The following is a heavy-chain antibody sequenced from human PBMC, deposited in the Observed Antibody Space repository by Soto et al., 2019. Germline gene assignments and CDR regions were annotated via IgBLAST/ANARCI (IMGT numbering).Heavy chain of an antibody. J-gene: IGHJ4*02. CDR3: ATDDSSVLEYFDY. Sequence: GVSLRLSCAASGFSFSDHYMSCIRQGPGKGLEWVSYIRSSTFYTTYADSVKGRFTISRDNGKNSLYLQMNSLRAEDTAVYYCATDDSSVLEYFDYWGQGILVTVSS. D-gene: IGHD3-22*01. CDR2: IRSSTFYT. CDR1: GFSFSDHY. V-gene: IGHV3-11*06.